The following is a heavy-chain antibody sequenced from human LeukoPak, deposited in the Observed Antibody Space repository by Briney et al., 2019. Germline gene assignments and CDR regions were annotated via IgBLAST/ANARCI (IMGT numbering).Heavy chain of an antibody. D-gene: IGHD3-22*01. J-gene: IGHJ6*01. CDR2: INAGNGNT. CDR1: GYTFTSYA. Sequence: ASVKVSCKASGYTFTSYAMHWVRQAPGQRLEWMGWINAGNGNTKYSQKFQGRVTMTRDTSTSTVYMELSSLRSEDTAVYYCARERIITMIVVVIRDYYYGMDVWGQGTTVTVSS. V-gene: IGHV1-3*01. CDR3: ARERIITMIVVVIRDYYYGMDV.